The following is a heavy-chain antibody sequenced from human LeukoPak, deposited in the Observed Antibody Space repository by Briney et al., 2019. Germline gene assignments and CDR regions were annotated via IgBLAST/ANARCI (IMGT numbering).Heavy chain of an antibody. CDR2: IYYSGST. CDR3: ARETVTYYDILTGYYGYMDV. V-gene: IGHV4-30-4*02. D-gene: IGHD3-9*01. Sequence: SETLSLTCTVSGGSISSGDYYWSWIRQPPGKGLEWIGYIYYSGSTYYNPSLKSRVTISVDTSKNQFSLKLSSVTAADTAVYYCARETVTYYDILTGYYGYMDVWGKGTTVTVSS. CDR1: GGSISSGDYY. J-gene: IGHJ6*03.